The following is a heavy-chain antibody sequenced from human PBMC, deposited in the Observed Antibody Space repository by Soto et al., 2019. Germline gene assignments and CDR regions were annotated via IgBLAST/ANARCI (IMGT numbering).Heavy chain of an antibody. CDR3: AREGVYYDGVSDY. CDR2: INHSGST. CDR1: GGSFSGYS. D-gene: IGHD3-3*01. V-gene: IGHV4-34*01. J-gene: IGHJ4*02. Sequence: QVQLQQWGAGLLKPSETLSLTCAVYGGSFSGYSWSWIRQPPGKGLEWIGEINHSGSTNYNPSLKSRVTISVDTSKNQFSLKLSSVTAADTAVYYCAREGVYYDGVSDYWGQGTLVTVSS.